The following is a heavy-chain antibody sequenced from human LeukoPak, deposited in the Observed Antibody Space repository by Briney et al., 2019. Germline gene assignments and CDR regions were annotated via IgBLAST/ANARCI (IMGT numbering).Heavy chain of an antibody. CDR3: ARAIKYSSGWKYYYYYYMDV. D-gene: IGHD6-19*01. V-gene: IGHV4-39*07. CDR2: IYYSGST. CDR1: GGSISSSSYY. Sequence: SETLSLTCTVSGGSISSSSYYWGWIRQPPGKGLEWIGSIYYSGSTYYNPSLKSRVTISVDTSKNQFSLKLSSVTAADTAVYYCARAIKYSSGWKYYYYYYMDVWGKGTTVTVSS. J-gene: IGHJ6*03.